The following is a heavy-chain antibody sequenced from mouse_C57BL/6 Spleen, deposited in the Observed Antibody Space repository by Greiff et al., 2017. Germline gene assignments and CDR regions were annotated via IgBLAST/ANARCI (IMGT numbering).Heavy chain of an antibody. CDR2: IDPSDSYT. J-gene: IGHJ2*01. V-gene: IGHV1-59*01. Sequence: QVQLQQPGAELVRPGTSVKLPCKASGYTFTSYWMHWVKQRPGQGLEWIGVIDPSDSYTNYNQKFKGKATLTVDTSSSTAYMQLSSLTSEDSAVYYCARCGSYYFDYWGQGTTLTVSS. CDR1: GYTFTSYW. CDR3: ARCGSYYFDY.